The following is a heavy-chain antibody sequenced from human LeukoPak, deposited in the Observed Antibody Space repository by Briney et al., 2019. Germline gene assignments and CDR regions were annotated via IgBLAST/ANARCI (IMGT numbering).Heavy chain of an antibody. D-gene: IGHD1-26*01. CDR2: ISSSGSTI. Sequence: GGSPRLSCAASGFSFSRAWMSWVRQTPGKGLEWVSYISSSGSTIYYADSVKGRFTISRDNANNSLYLQMSSLRAEDTAIYYCAKGYSGRSFDYWGQGTLVTVSS. CDR1: GFSFSRAW. J-gene: IGHJ4*02. CDR3: AKGYSGRSFDY. V-gene: IGHV3-48*01.